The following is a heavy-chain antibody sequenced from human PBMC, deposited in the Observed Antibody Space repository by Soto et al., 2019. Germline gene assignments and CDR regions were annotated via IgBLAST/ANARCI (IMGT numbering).Heavy chain of an antibody. CDR2: IIPILGIA. CDR1: GGTFSSYT. V-gene: IGHV1-69*02. CDR3: ARAPCSRTSCYQQYYYYMDV. J-gene: IGHJ6*03. D-gene: IGHD2-2*01. Sequence: GASVKVSCKASGGTFSSYTISWVRQAPGQGLGWMGRIIPILGIANYAQKFQGRVTITADKSTSTAYMELSSLRSEDTAVYYCARAPCSRTSCYQQYYYYMDVWGKGTTVTVAS.